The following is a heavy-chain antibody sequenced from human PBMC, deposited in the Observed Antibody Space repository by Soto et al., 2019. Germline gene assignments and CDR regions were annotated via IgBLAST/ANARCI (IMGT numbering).Heavy chain of an antibody. J-gene: IGHJ3*01. CDR2: ISYDGSHK. CDR3: AKGYGGQQLTRGDAFDV. CDR1: GFTFSSHG. Sequence: GSLILSRAASGFTFSSHGMHWARQAPGKGLEWVTFISYDGSHKDYAESVKGRFTISRDNSKNTLYLQMNSLRAEDRAVYYCAKGYGGQQLTRGDAFDVWGQGTLVTVSS. V-gene: IGHV3-30*18. D-gene: IGHD6-13*01.